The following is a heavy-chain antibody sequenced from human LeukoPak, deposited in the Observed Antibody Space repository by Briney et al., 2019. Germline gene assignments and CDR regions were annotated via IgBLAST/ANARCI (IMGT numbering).Heavy chain of an antibody. V-gene: IGHV1-69*05. D-gene: IGHD3-3*01. CDR1: GGTFSSYA. CDR2: IIPIFGTA. Sequence: SVKVSCKASGGTFSSYAISWVRQAPGQGLEWMGGIIPIFGTANYAQKFQGRVTITTDESTSTAYMERSSLSSEDTAVYYCARDLLYYDFWGGYYTGFNWFDPWGQGTLVTVSS. J-gene: IGHJ5*02. CDR3: ARDLLYYDFWGGYYTGFNWFDP.